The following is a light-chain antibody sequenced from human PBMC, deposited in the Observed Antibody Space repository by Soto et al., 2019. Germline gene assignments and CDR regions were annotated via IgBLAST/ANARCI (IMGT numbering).Light chain of an antibody. CDR3: QQYGSLPQT. V-gene: IGKV3-20*01. Sequence: EIVLTQSPGTLSLSPGERATLSCRATQSVSSSYLAWYQQRPGQAPRLLIYGASNRATGIPDRFSGSGSGTDFTLTIDRLEPEDFAVYYCQQYGSLPQTFGQGTKVEIK. CDR1: QSVSSSY. CDR2: GAS. J-gene: IGKJ1*01.